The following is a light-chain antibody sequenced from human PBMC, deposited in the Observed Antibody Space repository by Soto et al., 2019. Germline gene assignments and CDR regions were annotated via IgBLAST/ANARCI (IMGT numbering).Light chain of an antibody. V-gene: IGKV3-20*01. Sequence: IVLTQSPATLSLSPGERATLSCTASQHVTTTYIAWYQQKFDQAPRLLIYCASARATGTPDRFAGGGFGTDFTLAFSRVEPEDFEVYDCQQYDSSFTFGGGTKVEMK. J-gene: IGKJ4*01. CDR2: CAS. CDR3: QQYDSSFT. CDR1: QHVTTTY.